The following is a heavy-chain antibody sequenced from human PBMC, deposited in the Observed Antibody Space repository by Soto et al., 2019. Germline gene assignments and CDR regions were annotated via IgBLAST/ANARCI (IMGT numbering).Heavy chain of an antibody. J-gene: IGHJ4*02. CDR3: AKTPGPYYYDSWYNLLDY. CDR2: ISGSGGST. V-gene: IGHV3-23*01. CDR1: GFTFSSYA. D-gene: IGHD3-22*01. Sequence: GGSLRLSCAASGFTFSSYAMSWVRQAPGKGLEWVSAISGSGGSTYYADSVKGRFTISRDNSKNTLYLQMNSLRAEDTAVYYCAKTPGPYYYDSWYNLLDYWGQGTLVTVSS.